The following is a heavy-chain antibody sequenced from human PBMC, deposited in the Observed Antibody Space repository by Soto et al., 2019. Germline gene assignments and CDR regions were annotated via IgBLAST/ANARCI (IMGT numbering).Heavy chain of an antibody. CDR3: AKDDVGSSGWPN. J-gene: IGHJ4*02. CDR2: ISGSGGST. V-gene: IGHV3-23*01. Sequence: VQLLESGGGLVQPGGSLRLSCAASGFTFSSYAMSWVRQAPGEGLEWVSAISGSGGSTYYADSVKGRFTISRDNSKNTLYLQMNSLRAEDTAVYYCAKDDVGSSGWPNWGQGTLVTVSS. CDR1: GFTFSSYA. D-gene: IGHD6-19*01.